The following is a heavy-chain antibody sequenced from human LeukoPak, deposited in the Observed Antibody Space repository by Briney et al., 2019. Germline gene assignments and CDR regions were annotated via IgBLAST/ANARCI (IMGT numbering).Heavy chain of an antibody. CDR1: GGSINYSSYY. J-gene: IGHJ6*03. CDR3: GSELRRFYYYYYMNV. CDR2: IYYTGST. D-gene: IGHD3-16*01. Sequence: SETLSLTCTVSGGSINYSSYYWGWIRQPPGKGLEWIGSIYYTGSTYYSPSLKSRVTISVDTSKNQFSLRLSSVTAADTAVYFCGSELRRFYYYYYMNVWGKGTSVTVSS. V-gene: IGHV4-39*07.